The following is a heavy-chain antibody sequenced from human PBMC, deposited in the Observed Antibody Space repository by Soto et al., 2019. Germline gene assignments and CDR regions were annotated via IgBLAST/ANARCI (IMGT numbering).Heavy chain of an antibody. Sequence: PSETLSLTCTVSGGSISSGGYYWSWIRQHPGKGLEWIGYIYYSGRTYYNPSLHSRVSIAVDTTENQFSLKLTSVTAADTSVYYCARGSFSSSSSWFDPWGRGNLVTXSS. CDR3: ARGSFSSSSSWFDP. V-gene: IGHV4-31*03. CDR2: IYYSGRT. D-gene: IGHD6-6*01. CDR1: GGSISSGGYY. J-gene: IGHJ5*02.